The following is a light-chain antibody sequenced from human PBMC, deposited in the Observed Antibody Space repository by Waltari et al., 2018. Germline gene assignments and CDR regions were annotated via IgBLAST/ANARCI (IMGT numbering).Light chain of an antibody. Sequence: SVLTQPPSASGAPGQRVTISCSGSSSNSGSPYVLWYQQLPGTAPKLLIYTDDQRAAGVPDRVSASKSGTSASLAISGLRSEDEADYYCAAWDDSPSGHVVFGGGTKLTVL. V-gene: IGLV1-47*02. CDR3: AAWDDSPSGHVV. CDR1: SSNSGSPY. J-gene: IGLJ2*01. CDR2: TDD.